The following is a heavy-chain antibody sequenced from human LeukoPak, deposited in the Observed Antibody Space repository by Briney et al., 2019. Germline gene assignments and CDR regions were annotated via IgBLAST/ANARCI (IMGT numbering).Heavy chain of an antibody. CDR3: ARRSSSSWFDY. J-gene: IGHJ4*02. V-gene: IGHV4-4*09. CDR2: IYTSGST. Sequence: SETLSLTCTVSGGSISSYYWSWIRQPPGKGLEWIGYIYTSGSTDYNPSLKNRVTISVDTSKNQFSLKLSSVTAADTAVYYCARRSSSSWFDYWGQGTLVTVSS. D-gene: IGHD6-13*01. CDR1: GGSISSYY.